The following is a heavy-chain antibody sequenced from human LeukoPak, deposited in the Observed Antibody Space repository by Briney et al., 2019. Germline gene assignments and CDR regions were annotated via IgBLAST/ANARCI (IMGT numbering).Heavy chain of an antibody. V-gene: IGHV1-2*04. J-gene: IGHJ6*02. CDR3: ARDRFQSYYYDSSGYYYYYYYGMDV. CDR1: GYTFTGYY. Sequence: APVKVSCKASGYTFTGYYMHWVRQAPGQGLEWMGWINPNSGGTNYAQKFQGWVTMTRDTSISTAYMELSRLRSDDTAVYYCARDRFQSYYYDSSGYYYYYYYGMDVWGQGTTVTVSS. CDR2: INPNSGGT. D-gene: IGHD3-22*01.